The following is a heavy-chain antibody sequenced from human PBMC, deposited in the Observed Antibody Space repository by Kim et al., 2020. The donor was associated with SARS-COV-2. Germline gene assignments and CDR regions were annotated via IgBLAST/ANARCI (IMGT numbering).Heavy chain of an antibody. D-gene: IGHD2-2*01. CDR2: IYYSGST. Sequence: SETLSLTCTVSGGSISSSSYYWGWIRQPPGKGLEWIGSIYYSGSTYYNPSLKSRVTISVDTSKHQFSLKLSSVTAADTAVYYCARQGYFSSTSCYYYYYGMDVWGQGTTVTVSS. CDR1: GGSISSSSYY. J-gene: IGHJ6*02. CDR3: ARQGYFSSTSCYYYYYGMDV. V-gene: IGHV4-39*01.